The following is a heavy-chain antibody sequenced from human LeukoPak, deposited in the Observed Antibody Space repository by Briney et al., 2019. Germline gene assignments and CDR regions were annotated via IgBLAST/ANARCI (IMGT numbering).Heavy chain of an antibody. CDR2: IYSGGST. J-gene: IGHJ4*02. CDR1: GFTVSSNY. Sequence: GGSLRLSCAASGFTVSSNYMSWVRRAPGKGLEWVSVIYSGGSTYYADSVKGRFTISRDNSKNTLYLQMNSLRVEDTAVYYCARQYSSGWYYYDYWGQGTLVTVSS. D-gene: IGHD6-19*01. V-gene: IGHV3-66*04. CDR3: ARQYSSGWYYYDY.